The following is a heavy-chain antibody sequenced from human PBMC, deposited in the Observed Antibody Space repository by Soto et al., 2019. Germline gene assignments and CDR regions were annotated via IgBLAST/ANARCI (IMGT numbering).Heavy chain of an antibody. J-gene: IGHJ4*02. Sequence: GASVKVSCKASGYTFSSYGISWMRQAPGQGLEWMGWISAYKGNTNYAQKLQGRVTMTTDTSTSTAYMELRSLRSDDTAVYYCARGMTTVTTDNFDYWGQGTLVTVSS. D-gene: IGHD4-17*01. CDR1: GYTFSSYG. V-gene: IGHV1-18*01. CDR2: ISAYKGNT. CDR3: ARGMTTVTTDNFDY.